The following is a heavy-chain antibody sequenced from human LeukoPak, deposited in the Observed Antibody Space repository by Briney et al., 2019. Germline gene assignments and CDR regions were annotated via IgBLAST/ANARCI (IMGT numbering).Heavy chain of an antibody. J-gene: IGHJ5*02. CDR2: FDPEDGET. CDR1: GYTLTELS. CDR3: ATSRGITHWFDP. V-gene: IGHV1-24*01. Sequence: ASVKVSCKVSGYTLTELSMHWVRQAPGRGLEWMGGFDPEDGETIYAQKFQGRVTMTEDTSTDTAYMKLSSLRSEDTAVYYCATSRGITHWFDPWGQGTLVTVSS. D-gene: IGHD1-14*01.